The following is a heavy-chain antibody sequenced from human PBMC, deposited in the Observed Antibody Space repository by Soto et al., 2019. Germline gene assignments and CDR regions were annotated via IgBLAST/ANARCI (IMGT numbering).Heavy chain of an antibody. D-gene: IGHD5-12*01. J-gene: IGHJ6*02. Sequence: GGSLRLSCAASGFTFSSYAMHWVRQAPGKGLEWVAVISYDGSNKYYADSVKGRFTISRDNSKNTLYLQMNSLRAEDTAVYYCARDRGLPDNLYYYYYGMDVWGQGTTVTVSS. V-gene: IGHV3-30-3*01. CDR3: ARDRGLPDNLYYYYYGMDV. CDR1: GFTFSSYA. CDR2: ISYDGSNK.